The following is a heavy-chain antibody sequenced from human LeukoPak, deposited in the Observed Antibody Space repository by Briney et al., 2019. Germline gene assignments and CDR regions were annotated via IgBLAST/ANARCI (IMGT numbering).Heavy chain of an antibody. D-gene: IGHD3-16*01. V-gene: IGHV4-59*08. J-gene: IGHJ4*02. Sequence: SETLSLTCTVSGGSISSYYWSWIRQPPGKGLEWIGYIYYSGSTNYNPSLKSRVTISVDTSKNQFSLKLSSVTAADTAVYYCARQGAFNYWGQGTLVTVSS. CDR1: GGSISSYY. CDR2: IYYSGST. CDR3: ARQGAFNY.